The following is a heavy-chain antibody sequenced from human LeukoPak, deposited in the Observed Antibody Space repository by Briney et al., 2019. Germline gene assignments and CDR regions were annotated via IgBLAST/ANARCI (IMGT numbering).Heavy chain of an antibody. J-gene: IGHJ6*02. Sequence: SETLSLTCSVSGGSISSYYWVWIRQPPGKGLEWIGEINHSGSTNYNPSVKSRVTISVDTSKNHFSLKLSSVTAADTAVYYCARGAIAYYDGMDVWGQGTTVTVSS. CDR3: ARGAIAYYDGMDV. CDR1: GGSISSYY. D-gene: IGHD3-10*01. V-gene: IGHV4-34*01. CDR2: INHSGST.